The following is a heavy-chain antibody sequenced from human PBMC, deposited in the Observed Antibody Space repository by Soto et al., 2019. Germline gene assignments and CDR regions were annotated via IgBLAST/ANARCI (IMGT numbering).Heavy chain of an antibody. Sequence: EASVKVSCKASGYTFTIYYMHWVRQAPGQGLEWMGIINPSGGSTSYAQKFQGRVTMTRDTSTSTAYKELSSLRSEDTAVYYCARDEHIVATTDPNYYYYYYMDVWGKGTTVTVSS. CDR1: GYTFTIYY. J-gene: IGHJ6*03. D-gene: IGHD5-12*01. CDR2: INPSGGST. CDR3: ARDEHIVATTDPNYYYYYYMDV. V-gene: IGHV1-46*01.